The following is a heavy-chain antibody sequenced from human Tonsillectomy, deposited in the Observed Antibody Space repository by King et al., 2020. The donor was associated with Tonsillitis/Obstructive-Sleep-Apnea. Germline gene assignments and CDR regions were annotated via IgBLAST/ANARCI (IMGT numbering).Heavy chain of an antibody. CDR3: ARVVGGYCSSTSCYGDYYYYYMDV. Sequence: VQLPQWGAGLLKPSETLSLPCAVYGGSFSGYYWSWIRQPPGKGLEWIGEINHSGSTNYNPSLKSRVTISVDTSKNQFSLKLSSVTAADTAVYYCARVVGGYCSSTSCYGDYYYYYMDVWGKGTTVTVSS. CDR1: GGSFSGYY. V-gene: IGHV4-34*01. CDR2: INHSGST. D-gene: IGHD2-2*01. J-gene: IGHJ6*03.